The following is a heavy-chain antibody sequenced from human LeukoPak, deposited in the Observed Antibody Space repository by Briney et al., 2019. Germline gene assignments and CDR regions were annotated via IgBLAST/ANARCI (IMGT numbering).Heavy chain of an antibody. J-gene: IGHJ5*02. CDR3: ARNGLMQYASQYNWFDP. D-gene: IGHD2-8*01. CDR2: IYYSGNT. Sequence: SETLSLTCTVSGGSISSSRSYYWGWIRQPPGKGLEWIGNIYYSGNTYYNPSLKSRVTMSVDTSKNQFSLKLSSVTAADTAMYYCARNGLMQYASQYNWFDPWGQGTLVTVSS. CDR1: GGSISSSRSYY. V-gene: IGHV4-39*07.